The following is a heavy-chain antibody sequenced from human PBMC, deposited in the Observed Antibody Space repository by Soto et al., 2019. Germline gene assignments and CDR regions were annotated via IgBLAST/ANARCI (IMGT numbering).Heavy chain of an antibody. J-gene: IGHJ4*02. CDR2: IIPIFGTA. D-gene: IGHD3-22*01. Sequence: QVQLVQSGAEVKKPGSSVKVSCKASGGTFSSYAISWVRQAPGQGLEWMGGIIPIFGTANYAQKLQGRVTITADESTSTAYMELSSLRSEDTAVYYCARDQDYYDSSGYSPLGYWGQGTLVTVSS. V-gene: IGHV1-69*01. CDR1: GGTFSSYA. CDR3: ARDQDYYDSSGYSPLGY.